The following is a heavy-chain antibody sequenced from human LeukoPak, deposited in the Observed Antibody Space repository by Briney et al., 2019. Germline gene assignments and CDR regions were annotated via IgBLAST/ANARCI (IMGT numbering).Heavy chain of an antibody. CDR3: ARDLGYGDYHGY. V-gene: IGHV1-69*13. D-gene: IGHD4-17*01. CDR1: GGTFSSYA. CDR2: IIPIFGTA. Sequence: SVKVSCKASGGTFSSYAISWVRQAPGQGLEWMGGIIPIFGTANYAQKFQGRVTITADESTSTAYMELSSLRSEDTAVYYCARDLGYGDYHGYWGQGTLVTVSS. J-gene: IGHJ4*02.